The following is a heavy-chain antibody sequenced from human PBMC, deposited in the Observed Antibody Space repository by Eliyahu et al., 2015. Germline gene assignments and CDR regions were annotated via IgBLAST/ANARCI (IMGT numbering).Heavy chain of an antibody. CDR3: ARLGPGNGPVDY. Sequence: EVQLVESGGGLVQPXGSLXLSCAASGXAFXTYXMNXVRQAPGKGLAWISYISSTSSTIYYADSVKGRFTVSRDNAMNSLYLQINSLRDEDTGIYYCARLGPGNGPVDYWGQGTLVTVSA. D-gene: IGHD1-1*01. CDR1: GXAFXTYX. J-gene: IGHJ4*02. CDR2: ISSTSSTI. V-gene: IGHV3-48*02.